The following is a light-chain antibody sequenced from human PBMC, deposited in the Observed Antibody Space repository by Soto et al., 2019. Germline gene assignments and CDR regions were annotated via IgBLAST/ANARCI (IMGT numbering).Light chain of an antibody. CDR2: GAS. Sequence: IMLTQSPGTPSLSPGERATLSCRASQRISSMYLAWYQQKPGRAPRLIIYGASRRATGIPERFSGSESGTDFTLTISRLEPEDFAVYYCHQYDIPPQTFGRGTRVEI. CDR1: QRISSMY. V-gene: IGKV3-20*01. CDR3: HQYDIPPQT. J-gene: IGKJ1*01.